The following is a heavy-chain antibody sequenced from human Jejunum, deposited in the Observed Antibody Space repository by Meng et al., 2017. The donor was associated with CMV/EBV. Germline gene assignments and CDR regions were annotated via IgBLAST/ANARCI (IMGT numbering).Heavy chain of an antibody. CDR1: GGSISTYY. CDR3: TTLYGDSIS. V-gene: IGHV4-4*07. Sequence: HVQLQESGPGLGKPSETLSLTCTASGGSISTYYWTWIRQPAGKGLEWIGRIYTSGSTHYNPSLKSRVSMSVDKSQNHFSLRLSSVTAADTAVYYCTTLYGDSISWGQGTLVTVSS. D-gene: IGHD4-17*01. J-gene: IGHJ4*02. CDR2: IYTSGST.